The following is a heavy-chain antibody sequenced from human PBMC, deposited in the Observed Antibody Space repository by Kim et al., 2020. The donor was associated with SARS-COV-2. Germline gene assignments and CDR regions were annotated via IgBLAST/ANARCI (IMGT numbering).Heavy chain of an antibody. D-gene: IGHD1-1*01. CDR1: GFSFSGSA. CDR2: IRSKTNTYAT. J-gene: IGHJ6*02. CDR3: TTLGHVQLWLAAMDV. V-gene: IGHV3-73*01. Sequence: GGSLRLSCVASGFSFSGSAVHWVRQASGKGLEWVGRIRSKTNTYATAYAASVSGRFTISRDDSKNTAYLQMNSLKTEDTAVYYCTTLGHVQLWLAAMDVWGQGTTVTVSS.